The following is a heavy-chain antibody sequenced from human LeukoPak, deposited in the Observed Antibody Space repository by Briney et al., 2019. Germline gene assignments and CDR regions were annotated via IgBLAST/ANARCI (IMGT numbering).Heavy chain of an antibody. Sequence: SETLSLTCAVYGGSFSGYYGSWIRQPPGKGLERIGEINPSGSTNYNPSLKSRVTISMDTSKNQLSLKVSSVTAADTAVYYCARGRQDITMLVVVMTAASFYLDVWGKGTTVTVS. V-gene: IGHV4-34*01. CDR3: ARGRQDITMLVVVMTAASFYLDV. CDR2: INPSGST. D-gene: IGHD3-22*01. J-gene: IGHJ6*03. CDR1: GGSFSGYY.